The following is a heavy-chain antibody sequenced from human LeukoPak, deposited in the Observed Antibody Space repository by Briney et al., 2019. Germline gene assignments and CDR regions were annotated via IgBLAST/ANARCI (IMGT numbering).Heavy chain of an antibody. CDR1: GFTFDDYG. Sequence: PGGSLRLSCAASGFTFDDYGMSWVRQAPGKGLEGVSYITSSSSTVYYADSVKGRFTLSRDNAKTSLYLQMNSLRAEDTAVYYCARGRLTYYYDSSGYPFDYWGQGTLVTVSS. CDR2: ITSSSSTV. CDR3: ARGRLTYYYDSSGYPFDY. J-gene: IGHJ4*02. D-gene: IGHD3-22*01. V-gene: IGHV3-48*01.